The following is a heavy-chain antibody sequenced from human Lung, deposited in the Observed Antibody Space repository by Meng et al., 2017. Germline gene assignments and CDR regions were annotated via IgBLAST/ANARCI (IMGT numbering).Heavy chain of an antibody. CDR2: INPKSGDT. J-gene: IGHJ4*02. D-gene: IGHD6-13*01. CDR3: ARDEDISAAGKLFGDY. CDR1: GYTFPDYW. Sequence: HLVQCGAEVKKPGASVKVSCKASGYTFPDYWLHWVRRAPGQGLEWMGRINPKSGDTHYAQRFQGRVTMTGDTSISTAYMELSGLRSDDTAMYYCARDEDISAAGKLFGDYWGQGTLVTVSS. V-gene: IGHV1-2*06.